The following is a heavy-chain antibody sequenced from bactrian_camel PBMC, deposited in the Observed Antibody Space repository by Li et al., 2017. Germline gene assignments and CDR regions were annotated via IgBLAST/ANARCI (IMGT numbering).Heavy chain of an antibody. CDR3: LAVSGY. CDR2: IYGDSTDT. J-gene: IGHJ6*01. Sequence: HVQLVESGGGLVQPGGSLRLSCAASTFTLSTYGMSWVRQAPGKGLEWVSGIYGDSTDTRYSDSVKGRFTISLDHAKNVLYLQMNNLEPEDTAVYYCLAVSGYWGQGTQDTVS. V-gene: IGHV3S6*01. CDR1: TFTLSTYG. D-gene: IGHD1*01.